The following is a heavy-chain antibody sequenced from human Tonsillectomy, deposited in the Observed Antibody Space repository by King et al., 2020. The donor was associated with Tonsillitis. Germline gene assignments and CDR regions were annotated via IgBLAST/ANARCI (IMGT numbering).Heavy chain of an antibody. J-gene: IGHJ4*02. Sequence: QLVQSGAEVKKPGASLKISCKGSGYSFISYWIGWVCQMPGKGREWMGIIYPGDSDTRYSPSFQGQVTISADKSISTAYLQWSSLKASDTAMYYCARRGIYYDSSGYYLHYFDYWGQGTLVTVSS. CDR2: IYPGDSDT. D-gene: IGHD3-22*01. CDR3: ARRGIYYDSSGYYLHYFDY. CDR1: GYSFISYW. V-gene: IGHV5-51*01.